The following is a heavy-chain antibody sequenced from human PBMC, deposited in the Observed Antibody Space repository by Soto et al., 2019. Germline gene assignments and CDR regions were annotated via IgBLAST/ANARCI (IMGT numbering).Heavy chain of an antibody. J-gene: IGHJ3*02. V-gene: IGHV1-2*04. CDR1: GYTFTAYY. CDR3: ARGFSGRTFDI. D-gene: IGHD6-19*01. CDR2: INPNSGGT. Sequence: GASVKVSCKASGYTFTAYYIHWVRQAPGQGLEWMGWINPNSGGTNYEQKFQGWVTMTRDTSISTAYMDLSRLRSDDTAVYYCARGFSGRTFDIWGQGTMVT.